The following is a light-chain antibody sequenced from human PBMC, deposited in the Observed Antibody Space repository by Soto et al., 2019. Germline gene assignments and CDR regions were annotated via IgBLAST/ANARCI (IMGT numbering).Light chain of an antibody. V-gene: IGKV1-5*01. CDR1: QSIRSW. Sequence: DIQMTQSPSTLSASVGDRVTITCRASQSIRSWLAWYQQKPGKAPKLLIYDASNLESGVPSRFSGRRSGTEFTLTISSLQPDDFATYYCQQYHTYLTFGGGTKVDIK. CDR2: DAS. J-gene: IGKJ4*01. CDR3: QQYHTYLT.